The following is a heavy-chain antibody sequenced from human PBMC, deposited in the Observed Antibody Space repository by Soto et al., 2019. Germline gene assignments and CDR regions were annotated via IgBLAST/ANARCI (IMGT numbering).Heavy chain of an antibody. V-gene: IGHV1-69*01. J-gene: IGHJ3*02. CDR3: TRGVTANYMGGDAFEI. CDR2: IMPIFGTA. Sequence: QVLLVQSGAEVKKPGSSVKVTCKASGGTFSSCTISWVRQAPGQGLEYMGGIMPIFGTATYTQSFQDRVTITADESTSTVYMELRSLTSDDTAVYYCTRGVTANYMGGDAFEIWGQGTMVTVSS. CDR1: GGTFSSCT. D-gene: IGHD3-16*01.